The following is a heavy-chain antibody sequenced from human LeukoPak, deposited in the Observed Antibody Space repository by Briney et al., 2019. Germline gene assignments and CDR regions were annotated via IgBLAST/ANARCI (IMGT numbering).Heavy chain of an antibody. V-gene: IGHV1-2*02. Sequence: ASVKVSCKASGYTFTGYYMHWVRQAPGQGLEWMGWINPNSGGTNYAQKFQGRVTMTRDTSISTAYMELSRLRSDDTAVYYCARPYYDSSGSPYYYMDVWGKGTTVTVSS. CDR2: INPNSGGT. CDR1: GYTFTGYY. CDR3: ARPYYDSSGSPYYYMDV. J-gene: IGHJ6*03. D-gene: IGHD3-22*01.